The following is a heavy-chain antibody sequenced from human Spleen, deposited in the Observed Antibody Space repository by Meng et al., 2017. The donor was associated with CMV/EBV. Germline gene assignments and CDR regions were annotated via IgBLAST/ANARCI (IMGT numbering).Heavy chain of an antibody. Sequence: GESLKISCAASGFSFSSYGMHWVRQAPGKGLEWVAFIHYGTNDKYYADSVKGRFTISRDNSKNTLYLRMNSLRVEDTAVYYCAKEGRAWTPFDWGQGTLVTVSS. CDR3: AKEGRAWTPFD. D-gene: IGHD1-1*01. V-gene: IGHV3-30*02. CDR1: GFSFSSYG. J-gene: IGHJ4*02. CDR2: IHYGTNDK.